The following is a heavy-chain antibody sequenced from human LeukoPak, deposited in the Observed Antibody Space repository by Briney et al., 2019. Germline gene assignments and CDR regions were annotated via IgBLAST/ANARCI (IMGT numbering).Heavy chain of an antibody. Sequence: QAGGSLRLPCAASGFTFSSYWMSWVRQAPGKGLEWVANIKQDGSEKYYVDSVKGRFTISRDNAKNSLYLQMNSLRAEDTAVYYCARVRYCTSTSCYTDWFDPWGQGTLVTVSS. D-gene: IGHD2-2*02. CDR2: IKQDGSEK. CDR3: ARVRYCTSTSCYTDWFDP. V-gene: IGHV3-7*01. J-gene: IGHJ5*02. CDR1: GFTFSSYW.